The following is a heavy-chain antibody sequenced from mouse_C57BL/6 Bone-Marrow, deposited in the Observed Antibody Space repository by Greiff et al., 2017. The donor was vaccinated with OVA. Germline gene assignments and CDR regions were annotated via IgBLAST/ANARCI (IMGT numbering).Heavy chain of an antibody. D-gene: IGHD2-2*01. J-gene: IGHJ2*01. V-gene: IGHV5-16*01. CDR2: INYDGSST. CDR3: ARDQNGYDYFDY. Sequence: EVQLVESEGGLVQPGSSMKLSCTASGFTFSDYYMAWVRQVPEKGLEWVANINYDGSSTYYLDSLKSRFIISRDNAKNILYLQMSSLKSEDTATYYCARDQNGYDYFDYWGQGTTLTVSS. CDR1: GFTFSDYY.